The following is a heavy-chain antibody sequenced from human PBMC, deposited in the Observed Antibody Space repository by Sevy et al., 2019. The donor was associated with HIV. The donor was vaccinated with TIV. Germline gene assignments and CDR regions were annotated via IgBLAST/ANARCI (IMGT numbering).Heavy chain of an antibody. D-gene: IGHD3-9*01. CDR2: ISVSGGST. Sequence: GGSLRLSCAASGFTFSIYAMSWVRQAPGKGLEWVSTISVSGGSTYYAYSVKGRVTISSDNSKNTLYLQMNSLRAEDTAIYFCAKDHDNDWFDSWGQGTLVTVSS. CDR1: GFTFSIYA. V-gene: IGHV3-23*01. J-gene: IGHJ5*01. CDR3: AKDHDNDWFDS.